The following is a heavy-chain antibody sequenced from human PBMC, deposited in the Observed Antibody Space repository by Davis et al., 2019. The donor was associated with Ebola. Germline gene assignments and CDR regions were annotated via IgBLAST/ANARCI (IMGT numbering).Heavy chain of an antibody. D-gene: IGHD2-21*02. V-gene: IGHV3-21*01. CDR3: VRDPALVVTGGGWFFGL. CDR1: GFTFSSYN. J-gene: IGHJ2*01. CDR2: ISSSSNYI. Sequence: GESLKISCAASGFTFSSYNIIWARQAPGKGLEWVSFISSSSNYIYYADSVKGRFTVSRDNAKNSLYLQMNSLRAEDTAVYYCVRDPALVVTGGGWFFGLWGRGTLVTVSS.